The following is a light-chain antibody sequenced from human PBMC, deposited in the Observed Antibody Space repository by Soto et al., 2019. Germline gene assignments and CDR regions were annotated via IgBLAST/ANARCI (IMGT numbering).Light chain of an antibody. CDR2: GAS. J-gene: IGKJ1*01. CDR1: QSVSSN. V-gene: IGKV3-15*01. Sequence: EIEMTQSPATLSVSPGERATLSCRASQSVSSNLAWYQQKPGRAPRLLIHGASTRATGVPARFSGSGSGTEFTLTISSLQSEDFAVYYCQQYNNWPPWTFGQGTNVEIK. CDR3: QQYNNWPPWT.